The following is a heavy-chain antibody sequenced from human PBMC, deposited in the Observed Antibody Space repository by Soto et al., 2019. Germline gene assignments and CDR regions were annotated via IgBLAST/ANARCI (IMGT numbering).Heavy chain of an antibody. V-gene: IGHV3-30-3*01. CDR1: GFGFGGKT. CDR2: IAPDGSQI. J-gene: IGHJ5*02. CDR3: ATDIHATWLLNS. D-gene: IGHD2-2*02. Sequence: GGSLRLSCAASGFGFGGKTMYWVRQAPGRGLEWVALIAPDGSQIYYADSVKGRFTNSRDNSKNTLYLQMDSLRAEDTSLYLCATDIHATWLLNSWGQGTLVTVSS.